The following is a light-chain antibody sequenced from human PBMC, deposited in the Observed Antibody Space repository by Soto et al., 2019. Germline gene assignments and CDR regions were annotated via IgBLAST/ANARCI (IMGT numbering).Light chain of an antibody. J-gene: IGKJ2*01. V-gene: IGKV3-20*01. CDR2: GAS. Sequence: EIVLTQSPGTLSLSPGERATLSCRASQSVTSSYLAWYQQKPGQAPRLLISGASYGATGIPDRFSGSVSGTDFTLSISRLEPEDFAVYFCQQYGGSPTFGQGTKLEIK. CDR3: QQYGGSPT. CDR1: QSVTSSY.